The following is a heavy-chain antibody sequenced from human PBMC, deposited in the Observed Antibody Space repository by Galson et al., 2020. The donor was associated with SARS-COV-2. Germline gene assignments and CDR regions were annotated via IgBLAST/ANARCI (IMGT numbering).Heavy chain of an antibody. CDR2: INPKSGGT. CDR1: GYTFTGYY. J-gene: IGHJ2*01. V-gene: IGHV1-2*02. Sequence: ASVKVSCKASGYTFTGYYMHWVRQAPGQGLEWLGWINPKSGGTNYAQKFQGRVTMTRDTSINTAYMELSGLKRDDTAVYYCASHADLRDKSWSVWYFDLWGRGTLVTVSS. CDR3: ASHADLRDKSWSVWYFDL.